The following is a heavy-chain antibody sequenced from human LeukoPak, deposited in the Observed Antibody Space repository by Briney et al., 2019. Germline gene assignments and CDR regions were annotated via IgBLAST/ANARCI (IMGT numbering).Heavy chain of an antibody. CDR2: IYSGGST. CDR1: GFIFSSYS. Sequence: GGSLRLSCAASGFIFSSYSMNWVRQAPGKGLEWVSVIYSGGSTYYADSVKGRFTISRDNSKNTLYLQMNSLRAGDTAVYYCATSGLSRFGFWGQGTLVTVSS. J-gene: IGHJ4*02. V-gene: IGHV3-53*01. CDR3: ATSGLSRFGF. D-gene: IGHD2/OR15-2a*01.